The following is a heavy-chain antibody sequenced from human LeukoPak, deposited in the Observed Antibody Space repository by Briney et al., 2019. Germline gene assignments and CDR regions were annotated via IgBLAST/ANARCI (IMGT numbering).Heavy chain of an antibody. V-gene: IGHV4-59*01. CDR2: IYYSGST. Sequence: PSQTLSLTCTVSGGSISSYYWSWIRQPPGKGLEWIGYIYYSGSTNYNPSLKSRVTISVDTSKNQFSLKLSSVTAADTAVYYCAGVGSYSDAFDIWGQGTMVTVSS. D-gene: IGHD1-26*01. CDR1: GGSISSYY. J-gene: IGHJ3*02. CDR3: AGVGSYSDAFDI.